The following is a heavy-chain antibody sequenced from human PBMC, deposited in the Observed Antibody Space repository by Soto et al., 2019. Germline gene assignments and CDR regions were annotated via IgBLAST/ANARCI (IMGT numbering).Heavy chain of an antibody. V-gene: IGHV3-7*01. J-gene: IGHJ6*02. CDR3: ARGGGFVMRNYYDYGLAV. D-gene: IGHD3-10*01. CDR2: IKQDGSEK. CDR1: GFTFISYW. Sequence: LSLSYAASGFTFISYWMSCFRQTPGKVLEWVANIKQDGSEKYYADSVRGRFTLSSDNDKKSLYLQMNSLRDEDTAVYYCARGGGFVMRNYYDYGLAVWGQRTTVTVSS.